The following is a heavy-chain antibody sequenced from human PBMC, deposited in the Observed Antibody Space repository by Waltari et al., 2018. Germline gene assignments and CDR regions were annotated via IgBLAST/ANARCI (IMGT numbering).Heavy chain of an antibody. J-gene: IGHJ4*02. D-gene: IGHD3-22*01. V-gene: IGHV4-39*01. CDR3: ARSTGPVVCCFDY. CDR1: GGSISSSSYY. CDR2: IYYSGST. Sequence: QLQLQESGPGLVKPSETLSLTCTVSGGSISSSSYYWGWIRQPPGKGLEWIGSIYYSGSTSYNPSLKSRVTRSVDTSKNQFSLRLSSVTAADTAVYYCARSTGPVVCCFDYWGQGTLVTVSS.